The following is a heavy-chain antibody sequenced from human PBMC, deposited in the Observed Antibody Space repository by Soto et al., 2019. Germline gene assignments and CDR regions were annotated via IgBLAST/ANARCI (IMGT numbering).Heavy chain of an antibody. CDR1: EFTFNKYG. CDR2: ISWNSGSI. CDR3: AKDKGTAGGMDV. D-gene: IGHD6-13*01. J-gene: IGHJ6*02. Sequence: GGSLRLSCAASEFTFNKYGMHWVRQAPGRGLEWVAGISWNSGSIGYADSVKGRFTISRDNAKNSLYLQMNSLRAEDTALYYCAKDKGTAGGMDVWGQGTTVTVSS. V-gene: IGHV3-9*01.